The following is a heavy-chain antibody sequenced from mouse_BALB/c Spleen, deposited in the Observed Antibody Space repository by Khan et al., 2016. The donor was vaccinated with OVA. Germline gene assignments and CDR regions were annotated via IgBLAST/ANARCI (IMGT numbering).Heavy chain of an antibody. CDR1: GYSITSGYG. CDR3: ARTARRKY. D-gene: IGHD1-2*01. CDR2: ISYSGSP. J-gene: IGHJ2*01. Sequence: VQLKESGPGLVKPSQSLSLTCTVTGYSITSGYGWNWIRQFPGNKLEWMGYISYSGSPNYNPSLKSRISITRDTSKNQFFLQLNSVTTEDTATYYCARTARRKYWGQGTTLTVSS. V-gene: IGHV3-2*02.